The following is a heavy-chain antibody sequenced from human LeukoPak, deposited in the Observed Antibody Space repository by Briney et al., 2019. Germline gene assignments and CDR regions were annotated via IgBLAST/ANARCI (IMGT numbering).Heavy chain of an antibody. CDR2: INWNSGSI. CDR1: GFTFDGYA. V-gene: IGHV3-9*01. D-gene: IGHD6-13*01. CDR3: AKDRSSSWYSFDH. Sequence: GGSLRLSCAASGFTFDGYAMHWVRQVPGKGLEWVSGINWNSGSIGYADSVKGRFTISRDNAKNSLYLQMNSLRTEDTALYFCAKDRSSSWYSFDHWGQGTLVTVSS. J-gene: IGHJ4*02.